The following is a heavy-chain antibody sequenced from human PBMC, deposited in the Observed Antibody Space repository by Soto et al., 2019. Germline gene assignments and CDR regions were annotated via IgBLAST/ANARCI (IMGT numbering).Heavy chain of an antibody. J-gene: IGHJ4*02. D-gene: IGHD4-17*01. CDR3: ARAPTVITRSYFDL. Sequence: PSETLSLTCTVSGGSISNFYWSWVRQPPGKGLEWIGYIYDSRNTNYNPSLKSRVSISLDTSKKQLSLKLTSVTAADTAVYFCARAPTVITRSYFDLWGQGTPVTVSS. CDR2: IYDSRNT. CDR1: GGSISNFY. V-gene: IGHV4-59*01.